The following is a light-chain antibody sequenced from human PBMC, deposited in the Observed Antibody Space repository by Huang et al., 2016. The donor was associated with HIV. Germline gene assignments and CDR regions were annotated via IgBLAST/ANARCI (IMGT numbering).Light chain of an antibody. Sequence: DTVMTQTPATLSVSPGARATLSCRASQRVGSKLAWFQQKPGQAPRLLIHGASPRATGIPARFSGSGSGTEFTLTISSLQSEDFAVYYCQQYNNWPYTFGQGTKLEIK. CDR2: GAS. CDR1: QRVGSK. J-gene: IGKJ2*01. CDR3: QQYNNWPYT. V-gene: IGKV3-15*01.